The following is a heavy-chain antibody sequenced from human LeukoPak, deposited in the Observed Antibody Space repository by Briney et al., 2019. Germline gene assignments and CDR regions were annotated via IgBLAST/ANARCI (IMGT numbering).Heavy chain of an antibody. CDR3: AREGGSFFFEY. V-gene: IGHV3-7*01. CDR1: GFTFSSYW. CDR2: IKQDGSEK. Sequence: GGSLRLSCAASGFTFSSYWMSWVRQAPGKGLEWVANIKQDGSEKYYVDSVKGRFTISRDNAKNSLYLQMSSLKVEDTAIYYCAREGGSFFFEYWGQGTLVTVSS. J-gene: IGHJ4*02. D-gene: IGHD2-15*01.